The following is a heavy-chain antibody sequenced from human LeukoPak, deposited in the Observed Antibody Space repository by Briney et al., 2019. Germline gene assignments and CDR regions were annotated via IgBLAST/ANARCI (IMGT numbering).Heavy chain of an antibody. CDR2: INHSGST. D-gene: IGHD3-10*01. Sequence: SETLSLTCTVSGGSISTYYWSWLRQPPGKGLEWIGEINHSGSTNYNPSLKSRVTISVDTSKNQFFLKLSSVTAADAAVYCCARLVAMVRGVLGRKGNWFDPWGQGTLVTVSS. V-gene: IGHV4-34*01. CDR1: GGSISTYY. J-gene: IGHJ5*02. CDR3: ARLVAMVRGVLGRKGNWFDP.